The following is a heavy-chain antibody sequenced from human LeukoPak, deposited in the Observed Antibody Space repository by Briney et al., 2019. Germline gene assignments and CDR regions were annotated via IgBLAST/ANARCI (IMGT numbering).Heavy chain of an antibody. CDR2: INHRGST. Sequence: SETLSLTCAVYGGSFSDYDWSWIRQPPGKGLEWIGEINHRGSTNYNPSLKSRVTISVDTSKNQFSLKLSSVTAADTAVYYCARDSTTHAFDIWGQGTMVTVSS. V-gene: IGHV4-34*01. J-gene: IGHJ3*02. D-gene: IGHD1-7*01. CDR3: ARDSTTHAFDI. CDR1: GGSFSDYD.